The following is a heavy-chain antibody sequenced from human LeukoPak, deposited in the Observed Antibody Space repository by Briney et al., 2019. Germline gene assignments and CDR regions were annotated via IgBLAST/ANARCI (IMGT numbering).Heavy chain of an antibody. D-gene: IGHD4-17*01. J-gene: IGHJ6*03. CDR3: AKSQPYGDFSGSDYYYYYMDV. Sequence: GGSLRLSCAVSGFTFDDYGTHWVRQAPGKGLEWVSSISSSSTYIYYADSVKGRFTISRDNAKNSLYLQMNSLRAEDMAVYYCAKSQPYGDFSGSDYYYYYMDVWGKGTTVTVSS. CDR2: ISSSSTYI. CDR1: GFTFDDYG. V-gene: IGHV3-21*04.